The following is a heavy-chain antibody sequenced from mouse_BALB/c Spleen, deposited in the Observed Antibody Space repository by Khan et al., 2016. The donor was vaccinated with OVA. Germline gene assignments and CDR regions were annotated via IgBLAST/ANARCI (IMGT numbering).Heavy chain of an antibody. CDR3: ARGLRRYYYAMED. J-gene: IGHJ4*01. CDR1: GFDFSRYW. CDR2: INPDSSTI. D-gene: IGHD2-2*01. V-gene: IGHV4-1*02. Sequence: EVQLVESGGGLVQPGGSLKLSCAASGFDFSRYWMSWVRQAPGKGLEWIGEINPDSSTINYTPSLKDKFIISRDNAKNTLYLQMSKVRSEDTALYDCARGLRRYYYAMEDWGQGTSVTVSS.